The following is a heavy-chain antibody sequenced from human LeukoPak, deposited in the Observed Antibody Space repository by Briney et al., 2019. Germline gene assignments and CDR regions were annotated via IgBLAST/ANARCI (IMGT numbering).Heavy chain of an antibody. V-gene: IGHV5-51*01. CDR3: ARHRELGYCSSTSCYYFDY. CDR2: IYPGDSDT. D-gene: IGHD2-2*01. CDR1: GYSFTSYW. J-gene: IGHJ4*02. Sequence: GESLKISCKGSGYSFTSYWIGWVRQMPEKGLEWMGIIYPGDSDTRYSPSFQGQVTISADKSISTAYLQWSSLKASDTAMYYCARHRELGYCSSTSCYYFDYWGQGTLVTVSS.